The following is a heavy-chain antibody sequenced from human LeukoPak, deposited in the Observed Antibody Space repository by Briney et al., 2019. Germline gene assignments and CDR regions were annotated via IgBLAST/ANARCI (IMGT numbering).Heavy chain of an antibody. V-gene: IGHV3-48*03. Sequence: GGSLRLSCAASGSIFSSYEINWVRQAPGKGLEWVSYISGSGSTIYYADSVKGRFTISRDNAKNSLYLQMNSLRVEDTAVYYCARALYRQHIVVVNAKNYWYFDLWGRGTLVTVSS. CDR3: ARALYRQHIVVVNAKNYWYFDL. D-gene: IGHD2-21*01. CDR1: GSIFSSYE. J-gene: IGHJ2*01. CDR2: ISGSGSTI.